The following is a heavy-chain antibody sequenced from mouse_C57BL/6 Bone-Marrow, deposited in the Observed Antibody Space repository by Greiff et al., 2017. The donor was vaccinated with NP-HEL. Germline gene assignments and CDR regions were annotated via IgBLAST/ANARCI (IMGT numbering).Heavy chain of an antibody. Sequence: EVKVVESGGGLVQSGRSLRLSCATSGFTFSDFYMEWVRQAPGKGLEWIAASRNKANDYTTEYSASVKGRFIVSRDTSQSILYLQMNALRAEDTAIYYCARDAFYPSAYWGQGTLVTVSA. CDR3: ARDAFYPSAY. V-gene: IGHV7-1*01. CDR2: SRNKANDYTT. D-gene: IGHD2-1*01. CDR1: GFTFSDFY. J-gene: IGHJ3*01.